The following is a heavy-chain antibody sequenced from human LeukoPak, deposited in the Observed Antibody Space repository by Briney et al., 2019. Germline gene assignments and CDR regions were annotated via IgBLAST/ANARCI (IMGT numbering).Heavy chain of an antibody. CDR2: INPNSGGT. D-gene: IGHD6-13*01. J-gene: IGHJ4*02. V-gene: IGHV1-2*02. CDR3: ARDSDGSSWLYYFDY. Sequence: ASVKVSCKASGYTFTAYYIHWVRQAPGQGLEWMGWINPNSGGTNYAQKFQGRVTMTRDTSISSAYLELSRLTSDDTAVYYCARDSDGSSWLYYFDYWGQGTLVTVSS. CDR1: GYTFTAYY.